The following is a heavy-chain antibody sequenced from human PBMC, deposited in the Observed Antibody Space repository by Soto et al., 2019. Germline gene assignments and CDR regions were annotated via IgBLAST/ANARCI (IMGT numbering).Heavy chain of an antibody. CDR3: ARAGGGSGNYYCYGMYV. D-gene: IGHD3-10*01. CDR2: ISSSSSYT. J-gene: IGHJ6*02. Sequence: QVQLVESGGGLVKPGGSLRLSCAASGFTFSDYYMRWIRQAPGKGLEWVSYISSSSSYTNYADTVKGRFTISRDNAKNSMYRQMNSLRAEDTAVYYCARAGGGSGNYYCYGMYVWGQGTTVTVSS. V-gene: IGHV3-11*06. CDR1: GFTFSDYY.